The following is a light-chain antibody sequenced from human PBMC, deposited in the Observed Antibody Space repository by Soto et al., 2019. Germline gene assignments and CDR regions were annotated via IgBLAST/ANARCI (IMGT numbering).Light chain of an antibody. J-gene: IGLJ1*01. CDR2: GNS. V-gene: IGLV1-40*01. Sequence: QSALTQPPSVSGALGQKVTISCTGSSSNIGAGYDVNWYHQLPGTAPKLLIHGNSNRPSGVPDRFSGSKSGTSASLAITGLQAEDEADYFCQSYESSLSGYVFGTGTKVTVL. CDR3: QSYESSLSGYV. CDR1: SSNIGAGYD.